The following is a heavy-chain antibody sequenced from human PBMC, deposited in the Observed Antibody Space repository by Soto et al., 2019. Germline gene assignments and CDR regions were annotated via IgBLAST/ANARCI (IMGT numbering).Heavy chain of an antibody. CDR1: GYTFTSYT. CDR2: MNPITGNT. V-gene: IGHV1-8*01. D-gene: IGHD3-10*01. CDR3: ARDGDYFGSGRPYFDS. Sequence: QVQLVQSGAEVKKPGASVKVSCKASGYTFTSYTINWVRQATGQGPEYMGWMNPITGNTGYAQKFQGRVTMTRDTSKSTAYMEVTSLRSEDTAVYYCARDGDYFGSGRPYFDSWGQGTLVTVSS. J-gene: IGHJ4*02.